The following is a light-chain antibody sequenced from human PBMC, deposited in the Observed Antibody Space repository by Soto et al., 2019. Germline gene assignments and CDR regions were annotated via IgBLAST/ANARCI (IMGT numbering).Light chain of an antibody. J-gene: IGLJ1*01. CDR1: SSDVGGYNY. CDR2: EVS. V-gene: IGLV2-14*01. CDR3: RSHTTYNPRV. Sequence: QSALTQPASVSGAPGQSIAISCTGTSSDVGGYNYVSWYQQHPDKAPKLIIHEVSNRPSGVSDRFSGSKSGNTASLRISGLQADDEYGYYGRSHTTYNPRVFGSGT.